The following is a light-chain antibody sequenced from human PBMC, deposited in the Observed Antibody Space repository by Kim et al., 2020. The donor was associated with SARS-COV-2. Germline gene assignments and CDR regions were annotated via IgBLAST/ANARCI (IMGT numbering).Light chain of an antibody. CDR3: QRCKGAARS. CDR2: AAY. CDR1: QSVCKD. J-gene: IGKJ1*01. Sequence: SVEERDTISCGGRQSVCKDLAWYLQKPGNVPTLLFYAAYALRSVAPSRCRGSGSVTDFSLTITSPQTEDVAVYYSQRCKGAARSFGHGRKVDIK. V-gene: IGKV1-27*01.